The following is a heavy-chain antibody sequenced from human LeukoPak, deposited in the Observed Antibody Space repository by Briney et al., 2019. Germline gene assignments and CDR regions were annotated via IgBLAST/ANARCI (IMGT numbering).Heavy chain of an antibody. Sequence: GGSLRLSCAASGFIFSSYAMSWVRQAPGKGLEWVSAISSSGGSTNYADSVKGRFTISRDKSKNTLYLQMDSLRAEDTAVYYCAKDSQGSAASSGFFGYWGQGTLVTVSS. CDR2: ISSSGGST. CDR1: GFIFSSYA. D-gene: IGHD2-2*01. V-gene: IGHV3-23*01. CDR3: AKDSQGSAASSGFFGY. J-gene: IGHJ4*02.